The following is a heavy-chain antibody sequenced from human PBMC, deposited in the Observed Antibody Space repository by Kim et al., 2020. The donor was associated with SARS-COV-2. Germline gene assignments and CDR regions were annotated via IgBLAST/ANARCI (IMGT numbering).Heavy chain of an antibody. D-gene: IGHD4-17*01. CDR3: VRDKDYSFDM. V-gene: IGHV1-18*01. CDR1: GYTFTDNG. Sequence: ASVKVSCKTSGYTFTDNGLSWVRQAPGQGLERMGWISADSGDTKNAQKFQGRVTMTRDTSTSTAYMELRSLRSDDTAVYYCVRDKDYSFDMWGQGTKVTV. CDR2: ISADSGDT. J-gene: IGHJ3*02.